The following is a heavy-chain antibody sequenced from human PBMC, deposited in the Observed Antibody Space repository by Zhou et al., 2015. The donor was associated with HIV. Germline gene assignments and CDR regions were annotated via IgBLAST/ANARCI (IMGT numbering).Heavy chain of an antibody. Sequence: QVQLVESGGGVVQPGRSLTLSCAAAGFSFNTYGVHWVRQAPGKGLDWVAVIWYDGSHQYYSESVKGRFVISRDKSRSTLYLEMNSLRPEDTAVYYCAKEIFTGYVSIVPADWGQGTLVTVSS. CDR2: IWYDGSHQ. J-gene: IGHJ4*02. CDR1: GFSFNTYG. D-gene: IGHD5-12*01. CDR3: AKEIFTGYVSIVPAD. V-gene: IGHV3-33*03.